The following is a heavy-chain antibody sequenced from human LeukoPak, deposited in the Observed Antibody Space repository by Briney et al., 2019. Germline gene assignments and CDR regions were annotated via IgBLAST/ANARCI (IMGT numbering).Heavy chain of an antibody. J-gene: IGHJ4*02. D-gene: IGHD3-9*01. CDR3: ARDLTGYSNFDY. CDR1: GFTFSNCG. Sequence: GGSLRLSCAASGFTFSNCGMQWVRQAPGKGLEWVAFIRYDRSNKYYADSVKGRFTISRDNSKNTLYVQMNSLGAEDTAVYYCARDLTGYSNFDYWGQGTLVTVSS. CDR2: IRYDRSNK. V-gene: IGHV3-30*02.